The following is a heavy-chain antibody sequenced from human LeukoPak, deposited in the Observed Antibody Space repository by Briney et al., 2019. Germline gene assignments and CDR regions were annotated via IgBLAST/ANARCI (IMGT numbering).Heavy chain of an antibody. CDR2: IYHSGST. V-gene: IGHV4-4*02. CDR1: GGSISSSNW. D-gene: IGHD6-13*01. CDR3: ARAPAAGSFFDY. J-gene: IGHJ4*02. Sequence: PSETLSLTCAVSGGSISSSNWWSWVRQPPGKGLEWIGEIYHSGSTNYNPSLRSRVTISVDKSKNQFSLKLSSVTAADTAVYYCARAPAAGSFFDYWGQGTLVTVSS.